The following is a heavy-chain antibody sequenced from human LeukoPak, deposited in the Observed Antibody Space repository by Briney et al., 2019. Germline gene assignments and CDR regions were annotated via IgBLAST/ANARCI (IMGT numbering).Heavy chain of an antibody. Sequence: GGSLRLSCAASGFTFTTYWMSWVRQAPGKVLEWVANINQDGSEKYYVDSVEGRFTISRDNAKNSLYLQMNSLRAEDTAVYFCVRAIGSNTLWGQGTLVTVSS. CDR3: VRAIGSNTL. J-gene: IGHJ4*02. CDR2: INQDGSEK. D-gene: IGHD4-23*01. CDR1: GFTFTTYW. V-gene: IGHV3-7*04.